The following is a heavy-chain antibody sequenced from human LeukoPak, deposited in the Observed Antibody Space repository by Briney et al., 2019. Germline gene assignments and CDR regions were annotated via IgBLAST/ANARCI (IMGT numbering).Heavy chain of an antibody. CDR1: GYTFTDYY. V-gene: IGHV1-2*02. CDR3: ARDNDFDY. Sequence: GASVKVSCKASGYTFTDYYIHWVRQAPGQGLEWMGWINPNSGDTNYAQKFQGRVTMTRDTSISTAYMELSSLRSEDTAFYYCARDNDFDYWGQGTLVTVSS. CDR2: INPNSGDT. D-gene: IGHD2-8*01. J-gene: IGHJ4*02.